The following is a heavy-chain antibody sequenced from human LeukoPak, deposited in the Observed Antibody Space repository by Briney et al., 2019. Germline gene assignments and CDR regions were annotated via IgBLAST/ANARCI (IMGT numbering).Heavy chain of an antibody. Sequence: PGGSLRLSCAASGCDFSSYGMSWVRQAPGKGLEWVSYITSSGIIYYADPVKGRFTISRDNSKNTLYLQMNSLRPEDTATHYCAKGWPVAGTGGPGGTFDYWGQGTLVTVYS. D-gene: IGHD6-19*01. CDR1: GCDFSSYG. CDR3: AKGWPVAGTGGPGGTFDY. V-gene: IGHV3-48*01. J-gene: IGHJ4*02. CDR2: ITSSGII.